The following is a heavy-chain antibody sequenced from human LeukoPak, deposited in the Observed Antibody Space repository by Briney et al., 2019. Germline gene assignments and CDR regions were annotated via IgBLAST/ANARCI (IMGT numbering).Heavy chain of an antibody. V-gene: IGHV3-48*01. CDR1: GFTFSSHS. CDR3: ARDQRPYCGGECYCAIDL. Sequence: GRSLRLSCEASGFTFSSHSMTWVRQAPGKTLEWISYIGHTGSPAHYADSVRGRFTISRDNAKNSLYLQMNSLTVEDTAVYYCARDQRPYCGGECYCAIDLWGRGTLVTVSS. CDR2: IGHTGSPA. J-gene: IGHJ3*01. D-gene: IGHD2-21*01.